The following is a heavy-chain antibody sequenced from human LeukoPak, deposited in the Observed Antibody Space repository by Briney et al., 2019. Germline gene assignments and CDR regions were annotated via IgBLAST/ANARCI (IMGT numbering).Heavy chain of an antibody. CDR2: INPSGGST. CDR1: GYTFTSYY. CDR3: AREGRGTYYYDSSGYYPNNAEYFQH. V-gene: IGHV1-46*01. Sequence: GASVKVSCKASGYTFTSYYMHWVRQAPGQGLEWMGIINPSGGSTSYAQKFQGRVTMTRDTSTSTVYMELSSLRSEDTAVYYCAREGRGTYYYDSSGYYPNNAEYFQHWGQGTLVTVSS. J-gene: IGHJ1*01. D-gene: IGHD3-22*01.